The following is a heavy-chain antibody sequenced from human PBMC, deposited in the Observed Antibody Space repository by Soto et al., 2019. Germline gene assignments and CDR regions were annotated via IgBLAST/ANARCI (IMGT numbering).Heavy chain of an antibody. Sequence: PSETLSLTFTVSGGSISTYYWTWIRQPPGKGLEWIGYISHNGGTNYNPSLKSRLMTSVDTSKNQFTLNLTSVTAADTAVYYCARVGSGCFDHWGQGTLVTVSS. CDR1: GGSISTYY. J-gene: IGHJ5*02. CDR3: ARVGSGCFDH. CDR2: ISHNGGT. D-gene: IGHD6-19*01. V-gene: IGHV4-59*01.